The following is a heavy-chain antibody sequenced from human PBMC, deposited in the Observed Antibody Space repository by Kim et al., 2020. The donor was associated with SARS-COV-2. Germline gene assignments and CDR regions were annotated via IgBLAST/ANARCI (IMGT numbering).Heavy chain of an antibody. CDR1: GGTFSSYA. D-gene: IGHD6-13*01. Sequence: SVKVSCKASGGTFSSYAISWVRQAPGQGLEWMGGIIPIFGTANYAQKFQGRVTITADESTSTAYMELSSLRSEDTAVYYCARRAKAAAASYYFDYWGQGTLVTVSS. J-gene: IGHJ4*02. V-gene: IGHV1-69*13. CDR2: IIPIFGTA. CDR3: ARRAKAAAASYYFDY.